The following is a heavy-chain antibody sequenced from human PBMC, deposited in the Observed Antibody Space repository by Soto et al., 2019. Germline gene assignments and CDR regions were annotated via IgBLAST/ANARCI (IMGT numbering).Heavy chain of an antibody. V-gene: IGHV4-59*01. CDR3: ARARITMVREVIKYNMDV. CDR1: GGSISNYY. D-gene: IGHD3-10*01. Sequence: SETLSLTCTVSGGSISNYYWSWIRQSPGKGLEWIGYIYDTGNTNSNPTLQSRATISMDTSKNQLSLKLSSVTAADTAVYYCARARITMVREVIKYNMDVWGQGTTVTVSS. J-gene: IGHJ6*02. CDR2: IYDTGNT.